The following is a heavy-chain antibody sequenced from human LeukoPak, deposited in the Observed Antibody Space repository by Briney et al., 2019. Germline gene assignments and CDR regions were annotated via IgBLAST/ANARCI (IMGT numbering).Heavy chain of an antibody. V-gene: IGHV3-23*01. CDR2: ISGSGGST. J-gene: IGHJ5*02. D-gene: IGHD2-15*01. Sequence: GGSLRLSCAASGFSFSSYAMSRVRQAPGKGLEWVSGISGSGGSTYYADSVKGRFTISRGNSKNTLYVQMNSLRAEDTAVYYCATARGHCNGGSCYNTFDPWGQGTLVTVSS. CDR1: GFSFSSYA. CDR3: ATARGHCNGGSCYNTFDP.